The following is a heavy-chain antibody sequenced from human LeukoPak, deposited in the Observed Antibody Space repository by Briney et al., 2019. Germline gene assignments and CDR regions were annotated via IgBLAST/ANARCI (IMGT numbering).Heavy chain of an antibody. V-gene: IGHV1-46*01. Sequence: ASVKVSCKASGYTFTSYYTHWVQRAPGQGLEWMGIIKSSGGSTLYAQKVQGRVTVTSDMSTSTVYVELSSLRSEDTAVYYCAREVPENFNFDYWGQGTLVTVSS. D-gene: IGHD2/OR15-2a*01. CDR1: GYTFTSYY. CDR2: IKSSGGST. J-gene: IGHJ4*02. CDR3: AREVPENFNFDY.